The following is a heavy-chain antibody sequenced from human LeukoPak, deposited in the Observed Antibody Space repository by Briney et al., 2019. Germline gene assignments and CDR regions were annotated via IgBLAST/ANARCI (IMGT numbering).Heavy chain of an antibody. J-gene: IGHJ4*02. D-gene: IGHD2-15*01. V-gene: IGHV4-59*13. CDR1: GGSIGRYY. CDR2: IHYSGST. Sequence: PSETLSVTCSVSGGSIGRYYWSWIRQPPGKGLEWIGYIHYSGSTNYNPSLKSRVTISVDTSKNQLSLRVRSVIAADTAVYYCAREWSAFDYWGQGTLVTVSS. CDR3: AREWSAFDY.